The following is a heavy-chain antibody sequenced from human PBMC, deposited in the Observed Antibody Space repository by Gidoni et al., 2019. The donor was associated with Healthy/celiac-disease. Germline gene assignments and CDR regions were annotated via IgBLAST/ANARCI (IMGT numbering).Heavy chain of an antibody. CDR1: CGSISSSY. CDR3: ARDRGGDGYHSIDY. Sequence: QVQLQESAAGLVKPPETLSLTCTASCGSISSSYWSWIRQPPGKGLEWIGYIYGSGSTNYNPSRQSRVTISVDTSKNQFSLKLSSVTAADTAVYYCARDRGGDGYHSIDYWGQGTLVTVSS. V-gene: IGHV4-59*13. D-gene: IGHD3-16*01. J-gene: IGHJ4*02. CDR2: IYGSGST.